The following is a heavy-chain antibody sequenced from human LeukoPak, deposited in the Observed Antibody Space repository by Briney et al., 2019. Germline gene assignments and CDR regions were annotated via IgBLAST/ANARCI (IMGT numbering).Heavy chain of an antibody. Sequence: SETLSLTCTVSGGSISSGGYYWSCIRQHPGKGLEWIGYIYYSGSTYYNPSLKSRVTISVDTSKNQFSLKLSSVTAADTAVYYCARDLTNYDFWSGYSTADAFDIWGQGTMVTVSS. CDR3: ARDLTNYDFWSGYSTADAFDI. J-gene: IGHJ3*02. V-gene: IGHV4-31*03. CDR2: IYYSGST. D-gene: IGHD3-3*01. CDR1: GGSISSGGYY.